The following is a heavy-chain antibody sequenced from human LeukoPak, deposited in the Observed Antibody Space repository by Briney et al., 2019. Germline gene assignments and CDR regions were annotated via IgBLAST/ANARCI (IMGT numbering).Heavy chain of an antibody. CDR1: GYTFTSYD. CDR2: MNPNSGNT. D-gene: IGHD3-3*01. V-gene: IGHV1-8*03. CDR3: ARGIRFDFWSGYSSYYYYMDV. Sequence: GASVKVSCKASGYTFTSYDINWVRQAPGQGLEWMGWMNPNSGNTDYAQKFQGRVTIIRKTSIRTAYMELSSLRSEDTAVYYCARGIRFDFWSGYSSYYYYMDVWGKGTTVTVSS. J-gene: IGHJ6*03.